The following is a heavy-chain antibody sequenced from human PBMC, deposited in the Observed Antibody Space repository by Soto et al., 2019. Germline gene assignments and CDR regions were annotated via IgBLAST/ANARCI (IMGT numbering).Heavy chain of an antibody. CDR1: GGSISSSYW. J-gene: IGHJ3*02. Sequence: QVQLQESGPGLVKPSGTLSLTCAVSGGSISSSYWWSWVRQPPGKGLEWVGEIYHSGNTNYNPSLKRRVTISVDKSKNQFSLKLSSGTAADTAVYYCARRRITMIVVVFDAFDIWGQGTMVTVSS. D-gene: IGHD3-22*01. CDR3: ARRRITMIVVVFDAFDI. V-gene: IGHV4-4*02. CDR2: IYHSGNT.